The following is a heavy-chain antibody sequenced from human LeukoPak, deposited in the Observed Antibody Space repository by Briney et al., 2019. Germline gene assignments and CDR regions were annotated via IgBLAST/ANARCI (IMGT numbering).Heavy chain of an antibody. CDR3: AKGEQWPYYFDY. CDR2: IRYDGSNK. J-gene: IGHJ4*02. Sequence: GGSLRLSCAASGFTFSSYGMQWVGQAPGKGLEWVAFIRYDGSNKYYADSVKGRFPISGDNSKNTLYLQRNSLRADDTAVYYCAKGEQWPYYFDYWGQGTLVTVSS. D-gene: IGHD6-19*01. V-gene: IGHV3-30*02. CDR1: GFTFSSYG.